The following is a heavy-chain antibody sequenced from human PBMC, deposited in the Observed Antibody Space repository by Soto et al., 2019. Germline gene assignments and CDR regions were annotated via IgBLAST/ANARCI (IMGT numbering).Heavy chain of an antibody. J-gene: IGHJ4*02. Sequence: SQTLSLTCAISGDSVSSNSAAWNWIRQSPSRGLEWLGRTYYRSKWYNDYAVSVKSRITINPDTSKNQFSLQLNSVTPEDTAVYYWAAQNLESFPGPFDYWGQVTRGTVAS. CDR3: AAQNLESFPGPFDY. CDR1: GDSVSSNSAA. D-gene: IGHD3-3*01. V-gene: IGHV6-1*01. CDR2: TYYRSKWYN.